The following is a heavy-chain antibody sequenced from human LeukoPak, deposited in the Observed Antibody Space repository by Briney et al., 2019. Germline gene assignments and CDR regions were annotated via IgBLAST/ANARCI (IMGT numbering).Heavy chain of an antibody. CDR1: GFTFNDYG. CDR2: ISWNRGSI. D-gene: IGHD2-15*01. J-gene: IGHJ5*01. CDR3: AKYGEGSGWFDS. V-gene: IGHV3-9*01. Sequence: GGSLRLSCVASGFTFNDYGMHWVRQAPGKGLEWVSGISWNRGSIAYTDSVKGRFTISRDNAKKSPYLQMSSLRPDDTALYFCAKYGEGSGWFDSWGQGTLVTVSS.